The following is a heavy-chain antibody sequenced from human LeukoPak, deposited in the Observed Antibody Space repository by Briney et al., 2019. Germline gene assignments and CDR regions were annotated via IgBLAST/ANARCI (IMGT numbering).Heavy chain of an antibody. D-gene: IGHD2-21*02. CDR1: GFTFSSYW. CDR3: ARACGGDCYLNDY. Sequence: GGSLRLSCAASGFTFSSYWMHWVRQAPGKGLVWVSRINSDGSSRSYADSVKGRFTISRDNAKNSLFLQMNSLRAEDTAVYYCARACGGDCYLNDYWGQGTLVTVSS. J-gene: IGHJ4*02. V-gene: IGHV3-74*01. CDR2: INSDGSSR.